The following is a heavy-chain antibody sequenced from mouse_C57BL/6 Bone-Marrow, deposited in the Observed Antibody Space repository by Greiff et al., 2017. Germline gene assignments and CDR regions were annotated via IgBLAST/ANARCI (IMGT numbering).Heavy chain of an antibody. CDR1: GYTFTSYW. J-gene: IGHJ4*01. CDR2: IDPSDSYT. Sequence: QVQLQQPGAELVMPGASVKLSCKASGYTFTSYWMHWVKQRPGQGLEWIGEIDPSDSYTNYNQKFTGKSTVTVDKSSSTAYMQLSSLTSEDSAVYYCAIWAMDYWGQGTSVTVSS. V-gene: IGHV1-69*01. D-gene: IGHD1-1*02. CDR3: AIWAMDY.